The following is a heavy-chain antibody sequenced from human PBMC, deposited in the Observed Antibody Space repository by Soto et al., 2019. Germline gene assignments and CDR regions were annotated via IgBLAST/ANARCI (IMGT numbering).Heavy chain of an antibody. J-gene: IGHJ4*02. V-gene: IGHV3-11*01. CDR2: ISNSGSII. CDR1: GFTFSDYY. CDR3: AGGFRCTGGTCYFDY. Sequence: QVQLVESGGGLVKPGWSLRLSCAASGFTFSDYYMSWIRQAPGKGLEWVSSISNSGSIIYYADSVKDRFTISRDNAKTSLYLQMDSLRAEDKAVYYCAGGFRCTGGTCYFDYWGQGTLVTVSS. D-gene: IGHD2-8*02.